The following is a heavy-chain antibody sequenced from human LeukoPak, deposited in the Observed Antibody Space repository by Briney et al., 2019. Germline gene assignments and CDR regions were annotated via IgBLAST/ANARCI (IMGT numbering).Heavy chain of an antibody. D-gene: IGHD3-3*01. CDR2: IRSKANSYAA. CDR1: GFTFSGFA. J-gene: IGHJ4*02. V-gene: IGHV3-73*01. CDR3: TRFLGGDNFPFDY. Sequence: GGSLRLSCAASGFTFSGFAMHWVRQASGKGPEWVGRIRSKANSYAAAYAASVKGRFSISRDDSKNTAYLQMNSLKTEDTAVYYCTRFLGGDNFPFDYWGQGTLVTVSS.